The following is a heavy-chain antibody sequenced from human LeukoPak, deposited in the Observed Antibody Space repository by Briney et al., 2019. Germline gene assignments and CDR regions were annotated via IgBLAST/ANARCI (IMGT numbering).Heavy chain of an antibody. CDR1: GGSISSSSYY. CDR2: IYYSGST. D-gene: IGHD3-22*01. V-gene: IGHV4-39*01. Sequence: SETLSLTCTVSGGSISSSSYYWGWIRQPPGKGLEWIGRIYYSGSTYYNPSLKSRVTISVDTSKNQFSLKLSSVTAADTAVYYCARHAYFYDSPFDYWGLGTLVTVSS. J-gene: IGHJ4*02. CDR3: ARHAYFYDSPFDY.